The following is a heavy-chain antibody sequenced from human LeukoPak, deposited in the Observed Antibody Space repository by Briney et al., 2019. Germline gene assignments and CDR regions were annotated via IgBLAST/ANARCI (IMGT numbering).Heavy chain of an antibody. CDR1: GFTFSSYS. CDR3: ARGGSGSYCDLDY. V-gene: IGHV3-48*01. CDR2: ISSSGSTI. D-gene: IGHD3-10*01. J-gene: IGHJ4*02. Sequence: GGSLRLSCAASGFTFSSYSMNWVRQAPGKGLEWVSYISSSGSTIYYADSVKGRFTISRDNSKNTLYLQMNSLRAEDTAVYYCARGGSGSYCDLDYWGQGTLVTVSS.